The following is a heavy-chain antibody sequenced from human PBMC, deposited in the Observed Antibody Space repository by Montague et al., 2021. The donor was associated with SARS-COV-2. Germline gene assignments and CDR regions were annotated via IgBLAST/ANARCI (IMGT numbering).Heavy chain of an antibody. J-gene: IGHJ4*02. CDR3: ARDLLRHKGGFDS. CDR2: ISSDGSYK. V-gene: IGHV3-30-3*01. CDR1: GFTFTSYS. Sequence: SLRLSCAASGFTFTSYSMNWVRQAPGKGLEVLSVISSDGSYKYYADSVKGRFTISRDNSRNTLYLQMNSLRPEDTAVYYCARDLLRHKGGFDSWGQGTLVTVSS. D-gene: IGHD2/OR15-2a*01.